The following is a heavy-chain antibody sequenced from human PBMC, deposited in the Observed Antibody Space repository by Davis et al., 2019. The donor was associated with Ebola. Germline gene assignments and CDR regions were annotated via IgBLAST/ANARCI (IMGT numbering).Heavy chain of an antibody. Sequence: SGPTLVKPTQTLTLTCTFSGFSLSTSGVCVSWIRQPPGKALEWLARIDWDDDKYYSTSLKTRLAISKDTSKNQVVLTMTNMDPLDTATYYCARTVYDSSGYALGSWGQGTLVTVSS. D-gene: IGHD3-22*01. J-gene: IGHJ5*02. CDR3: ARTVYDSSGYALGS. CDR2: IDWDDDK. V-gene: IGHV2-70*11. CDR1: GFSLSTSGVC.